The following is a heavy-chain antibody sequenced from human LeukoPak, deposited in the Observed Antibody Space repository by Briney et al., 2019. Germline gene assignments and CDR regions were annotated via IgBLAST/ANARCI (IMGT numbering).Heavy chain of an antibody. CDR3: ARGSFSPDSSGYYGTFDY. CDR2: ISSSSSYI. V-gene: IGHV3-21*01. CDR1: GFTFSSYS. D-gene: IGHD3-22*01. J-gene: IGHJ4*02. Sequence: SGGSLRLSCAASGFTFSSYSMNWVRQAPGKGLEWVSSISSSSSYIYYADSVKGRFTISRDNAKNSLYLQMNSLRAEDTAVYYCARGSFSPDSSGYYGTFDYWGQGTLVTVSS.